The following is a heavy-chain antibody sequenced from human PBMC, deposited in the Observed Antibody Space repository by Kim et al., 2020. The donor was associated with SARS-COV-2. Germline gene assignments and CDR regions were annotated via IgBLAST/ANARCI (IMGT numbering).Heavy chain of an antibody. CDR1: GGTFSSYA. CDR2: IIPIFGTA. J-gene: IGHJ6*02. Sequence: SVKVSCKASGGTFSSYAISWVRQAPGQGLEWMGGIIPIFGTANYAQKFQGRVTITADESTSTAYMELSSLRSEDTAVYYCARVPGQLGVNYYYYGMDVWGQGTTVTVSS. CDR3: ARVPGQLGVNYYYYGMDV. V-gene: IGHV1-69*13. D-gene: IGHD6-6*01.